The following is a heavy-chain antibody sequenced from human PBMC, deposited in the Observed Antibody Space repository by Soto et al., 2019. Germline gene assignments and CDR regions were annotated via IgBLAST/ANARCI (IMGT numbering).Heavy chain of an antibody. V-gene: IGHV1-3*01. J-gene: IGHJ4*02. CDR1: GYTFTSYA. Sequence: QVQLVQSGAEVKKPGASVKVSCKTSGYTFTSYAFHWVRQAPGQRLEWMGWINAGNGTTKYSQKFQGRVTIIRDTSAITAYMVLNSLTSEDTAVYYCARGGSIVGALDYWGQGTLVTVSS. CDR2: INAGNGTT. D-gene: IGHD1-26*01. CDR3: ARGGSIVGALDY.